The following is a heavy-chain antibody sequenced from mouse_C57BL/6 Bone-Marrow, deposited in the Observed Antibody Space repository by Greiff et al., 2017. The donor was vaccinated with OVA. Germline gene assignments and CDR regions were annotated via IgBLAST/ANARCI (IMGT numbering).Heavy chain of an antibody. CDR3: ARSVFWDGYFDV. CDR2: IYPSDSET. Sequence: VQLQQPGAELVRPGSSVKLSCKASGYTFPSYWMDWVKQRPGQGLEWIGNIYPSDSETHYNQKFKDKATLTVDKSSSTAYMQLSSLTSEDSAVYYCARSVFWDGYFDVWGTGTTVTVSS. D-gene: IGHD4-1*01. CDR1: GYTFPSYW. J-gene: IGHJ1*03. V-gene: IGHV1-61*01.